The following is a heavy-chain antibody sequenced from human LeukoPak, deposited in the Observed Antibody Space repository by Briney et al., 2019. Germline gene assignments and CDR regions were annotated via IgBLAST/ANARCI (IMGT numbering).Heavy chain of an antibody. CDR3: ASSGSYRFDY. V-gene: IGHV3-48*02. D-gene: IGHD1-26*01. CDR1: VFTFSSYS. Sequence: GGSLRLSCAAFVFTFSSYSMNWVRQAPGKGLEWVSHITASGTAMFYADSVKGRFTISRDNAKNSLYLQMNSLRDEDTAVYYCASSGSYRFDYWGQGTLVTVSS. CDR2: ITASGTAM. J-gene: IGHJ4*02.